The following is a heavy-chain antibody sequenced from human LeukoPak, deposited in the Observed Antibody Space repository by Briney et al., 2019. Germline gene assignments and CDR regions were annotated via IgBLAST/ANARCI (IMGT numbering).Heavy chain of an antibody. CDR1: GFTFSSYS. CDR2: ISSSSSYI. J-gene: IGHJ3*02. Sequence: GGSLRLSCAASGFTFSSYSMNRVRQAPGKGLEWVSSISSSSSYIYYADSVKGRFTISRDNAKNSLYLQMNSLRAEDTAVYYCARMGAAASAFDIRGQGTMVTVSS. CDR3: ARMGAAASAFDI. V-gene: IGHV3-21*01. D-gene: IGHD6-13*01.